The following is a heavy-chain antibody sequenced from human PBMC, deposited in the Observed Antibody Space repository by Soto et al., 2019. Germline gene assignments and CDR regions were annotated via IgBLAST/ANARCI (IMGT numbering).Heavy chain of an antibody. CDR2: VSAYTGHT. D-gene: IGHD4-17*01. Sequence: QVQLVQSEAELKKPGASVKVSCKASGYAFGGYAMSWVRQAPRQGLEWMGWVSAYTGHTDYAQKFQGRVSMTTDTSTSTAYMELGSLTPDDTAVYYCARPSGSYGDYAWSLPYCGQGTLVTVSS. CDR1: GYAFGGYA. J-gene: IGHJ4*02. V-gene: IGHV1-18*04. CDR3: ARPSGSYGDYAWSLPY.